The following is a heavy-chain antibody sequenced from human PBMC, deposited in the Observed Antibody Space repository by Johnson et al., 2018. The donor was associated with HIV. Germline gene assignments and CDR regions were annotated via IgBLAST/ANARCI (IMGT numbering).Heavy chain of an antibody. CDR2: ISYDGSNK. CDR1: GFTFSSYG. J-gene: IGHJ3*02. CDR3: TTGTGTTTLYAFDI. Sequence: QVQLVESGGGVVQPGRSLRLSCAASGFTFSSYGMHWVRQAPGKGLEWVAVISYDGSNKYYADSVKGRFTISRDNSKNTLYLQMNSLKTEDTAVYYCTTGTGTTTLYAFDIWGQGTMVTVSS. D-gene: IGHD1-7*01. V-gene: IGHV3-30*03.